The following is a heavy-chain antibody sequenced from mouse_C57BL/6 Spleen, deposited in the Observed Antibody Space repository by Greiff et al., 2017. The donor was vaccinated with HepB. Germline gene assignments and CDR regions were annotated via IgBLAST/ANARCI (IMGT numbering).Heavy chain of an antibody. D-gene: IGHD2-4*01. CDR2: IYPGSGST. Sequence: QVQLQQPGAELVKPGASVKMSCKASGYTFTSYWITWVKQRPGQGLEWIGDIYPGSGSTNYNEKFKSKATLTVDTSSSTAYMQLSSLTSEDSAVYYCARCYYDYDGRYYFDYWGQGTTLTVSS. CDR1: GYTFTSYW. V-gene: IGHV1-55*01. CDR3: ARCYYDYDGRYYFDY. J-gene: IGHJ2*01.